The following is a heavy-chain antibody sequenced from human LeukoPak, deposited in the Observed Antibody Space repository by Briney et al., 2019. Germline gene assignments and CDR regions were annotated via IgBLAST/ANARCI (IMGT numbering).Heavy chain of an antibody. CDR2: IYYSGST. J-gene: IGHJ5*02. CDR3: ARGIVVVPAAITAVDP. D-gene: IGHD2-2*02. Sequence: SETLSLTCAVFGGSFSGYYWSWIRQPPGKGLEWIGSIYYSGSTYYNPSLKSRVTISVDTSKNQFSLKLSSVTAADTAVYYCARGIVVVPAAITAVDPWGQGTLVTVSS. CDR1: GGSFSGYY. V-gene: IGHV4-34*01.